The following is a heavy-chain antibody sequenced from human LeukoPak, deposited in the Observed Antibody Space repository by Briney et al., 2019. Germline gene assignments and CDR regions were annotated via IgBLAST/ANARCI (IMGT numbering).Heavy chain of an antibody. CDR2: ISKDGSMR. D-gene: IGHD3-10*01. J-gene: IGHJ5*02. Sequence: GGSLRLSCAASGFSFTKYAMDWVRQAPGKGLEWVAIISKDGSMRYYADSVKGRFTVSRDNSNNAVYLQMNSLRAEDTAVYYCARGVDFGLAWSRDTYGSGSYFDEFDPWGQGTLVTVSS. V-gene: IGHV3-30*04. CDR3: ARGVDFGLAWSRDTYGSGSYFDEFDP. CDR1: GFSFTKYA.